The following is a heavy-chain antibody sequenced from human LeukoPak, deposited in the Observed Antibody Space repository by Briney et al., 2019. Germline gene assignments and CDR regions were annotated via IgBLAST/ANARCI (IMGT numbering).Heavy chain of an antibody. Sequence: QPAGSLKLSCAASGFTFSTYYMNWLRQTPGNGLEWVSIIYSGGTTYYQDSVKGRFTISRDDSKTTIYLQMNNLRAEDTAVYYCAGDEGYLTGINRWGQGTLVTVSS. CDR1: GFTFSTYY. CDR3: AGDEGYLTGINR. J-gene: IGHJ4*02. CDR2: IYSGGTT. V-gene: IGHV3-53*01. D-gene: IGHD3-9*01.